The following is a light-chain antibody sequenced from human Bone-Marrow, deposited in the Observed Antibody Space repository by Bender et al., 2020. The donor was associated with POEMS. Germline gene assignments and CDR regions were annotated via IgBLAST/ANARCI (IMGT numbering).Light chain of an antibody. CDR1: SSDVGGYNH. V-gene: IGLV2-14*03. CDR3: NSYTRSGTTYV. Sequence: QSALTQPRSVSGSPGQSVTISCTGTSSDVGGYNHVSWYQQHPGKAPKLMIYDVSYRPSGVSNPFSASKSGNTASLTISGLQAEDEADYYCNSYTRSGTTYVFGTGTKVTVL. CDR2: DVS. J-gene: IGLJ1*01.